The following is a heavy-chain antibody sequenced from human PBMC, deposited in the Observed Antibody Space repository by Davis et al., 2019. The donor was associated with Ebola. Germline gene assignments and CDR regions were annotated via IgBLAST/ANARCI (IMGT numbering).Heavy chain of an antibody. Sequence: SVKVSCKASGGTFSSYAISWVRQAPGQGLEWMGRIIPILGIANYAQKFQGRVTITADKSTRTAYMELRSLISEDTAVYYCARWGGGYYEHYGLDVWGQGTTVTVSS. J-gene: IGHJ6*02. CDR2: IIPILGIA. D-gene: IGHD3-16*01. V-gene: IGHV1-69*04. CDR3: ARWGGGYYEHYGLDV. CDR1: GGTFSSYA.